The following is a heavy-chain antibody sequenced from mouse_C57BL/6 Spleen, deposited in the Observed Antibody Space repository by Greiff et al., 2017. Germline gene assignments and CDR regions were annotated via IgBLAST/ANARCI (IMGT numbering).Heavy chain of an antibody. J-gene: IGHJ1*03. V-gene: IGHV1-82*01. CDR1: GYAFSSSW. D-gene: IGHD2-4*01. CDR3: ARAEINGNFDV. CDR2: IYPGDGDT. Sequence: VQLQESGPELVKPGASVKISCKASGYAFSSSWMNWVKQRPGKGLEWIGRIYPGDGDTNYNGKFKGKATLTADTSSSTAYMQLTCLTSEDTSVYFCARAEINGNFDVWGTGTPVSVSS.